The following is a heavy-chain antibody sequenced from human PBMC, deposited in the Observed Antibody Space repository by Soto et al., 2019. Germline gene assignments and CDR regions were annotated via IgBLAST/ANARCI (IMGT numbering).Heavy chain of an antibody. CDR1: GYRISNYR. CDR2: IYPGDSDT. CDR3: ASTMVTTYFDY. V-gene: IGHV5-51*01. D-gene: IGHD4-17*01. J-gene: IGHJ4*02. Sequence: PGASLKISCKAAGYRISNYRIGWVRQMPGSGLEWMGIIYPGDSDTRYSPSFQGQVTISADKSISTAYLHWSSLKATDSAMYYCASTMVTTYFDYWGLGTLVTVSS.